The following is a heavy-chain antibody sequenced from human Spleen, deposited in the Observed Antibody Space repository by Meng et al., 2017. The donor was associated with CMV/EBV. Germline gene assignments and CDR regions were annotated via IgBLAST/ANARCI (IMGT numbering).Heavy chain of an antibody. CDR2: ISTDNGNT. J-gene: IGHJ6*02. CDR1: GYTFTTYS. V-gene: IGHV1-18*01. Sequence: ASVKVSCKASGYTFTTYSLSWLRQAPGQGLEWMAWISTDNGNTKYAENFQGRLTVTTDTSTTTAYMELRSLRSDDTAVYYCARVWKRITIFGVVTSYGMDVWGQGTTVTVSS. D-gene: IGHD3-3*01. CDR3: ARVWKRITIFGVVTSYGMDV.